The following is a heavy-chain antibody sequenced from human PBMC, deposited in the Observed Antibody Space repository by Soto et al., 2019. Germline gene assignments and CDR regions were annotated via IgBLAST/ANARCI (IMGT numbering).Heavy chain of an antibody. CDR1: GFTFSSYG. V-gene: IGHV3-30*18. D-gene: IGHD3-22*01. CDR2: ISYDGSNK. CDR3: AKDGLPGWTYYYDSSGYYLDY. J-gene: IGHJ4*02. Sequence: GGSLRLSCAASGFTFSSYGMHWVRQAPGKGLEWVAVISYDGSNKYYADSMKGRFTISRDNSKNTLYLQMNSLRAEDTAVYYCAKDGLPGWTYYYDSSGYYLDYWGQGTLVTVSS.